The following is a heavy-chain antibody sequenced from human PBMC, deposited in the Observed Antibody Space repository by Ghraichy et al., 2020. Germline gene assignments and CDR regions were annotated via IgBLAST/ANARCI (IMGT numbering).Heavy chain of an antibody. CDR3: ARDTDYGDYAAYFDY. J-gene: IGHJ4*02. CDR1: GFTFSSYW. D-gene: IGHD4-17*01. V-gene: IGHV3-7*03. Sequence: LSLTCAVSGFTFSSYWMSWVRQAPGKGLEWMASIKQDGSQKYYVDSVKGRFTISRDNAKNSLFLQMNSLRAEDMAVYYCARDTDYGDYAAYFDYWGQGTLVTVSS. CDR2: IKQDGSQK.